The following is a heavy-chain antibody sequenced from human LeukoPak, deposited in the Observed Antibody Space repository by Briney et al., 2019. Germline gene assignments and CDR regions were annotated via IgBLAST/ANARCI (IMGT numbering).Heavy chain of an antibody. CDR2: ISGSGGST. D-gene: IGHD2-15*01. Sequence: GGSLRLSCAASGFTFSSYAMSWVRQAPGKGLEWVSAISGSGGSTYYADSVKGRFTISRDNSKNTLYLQMNSLRAEDTAVYYCAKGGVVVVAEDWYFDLWGRGTLVTVSS. V-gene: IGHV3-23*01. CDR1: GFTFSSYA. CDR3: AKGGVVVVAEDWYFDL. J-gene: IGHJ2*01.